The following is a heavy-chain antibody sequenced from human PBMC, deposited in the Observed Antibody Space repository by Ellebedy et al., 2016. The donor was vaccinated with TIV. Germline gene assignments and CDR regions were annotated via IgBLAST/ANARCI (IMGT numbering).Heavy chain of an antibody. Sequence: GESLKISCAASGFTFSSYAMSWVRQAPGEGLEWVSAISGSGGSTYYADSVKGRFTISRDNSKNTLYLQMNSLRAEDTAVYYCAKVHDFWSGYTYYFDYWGQGTLVTVSS. V-gene: IGHV3-23*01. CDR2: ISGSGGST. J-gene: IGHJ4*02. D-gene: IGHD3-3*01. CDR1: GFTFSSYA. CDR3: AKVHDFWSGYTYYFDY.